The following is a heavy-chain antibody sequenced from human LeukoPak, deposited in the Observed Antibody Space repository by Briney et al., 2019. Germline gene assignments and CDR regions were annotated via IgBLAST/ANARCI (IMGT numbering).Heavy chain of an antibody. J-gene: IGHJ4*02. Sequence: RASVKVSCKASGYTFTSYYMHWVRQAPGQGLEWMGWINPNSGGTNYAQKFQGRVTMTRDTSISTAYMELSRLRSDDTAVYYCARISHSRGHIVATVGPFDYWGQGTLVTVSS. V-gene: IGHV1-2*02. D-gene: IGHD5-12*01. CDR2: INPNSGGT. CDR1: GYTFTSYY. CDR3: ARISHSRGHIVATVGPFDY.